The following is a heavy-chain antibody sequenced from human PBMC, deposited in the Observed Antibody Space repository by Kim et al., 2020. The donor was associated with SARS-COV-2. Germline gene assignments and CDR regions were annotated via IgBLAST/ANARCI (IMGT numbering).Heavy chain of an antibody. CDR2: ISTSGST. D-gene: IGHD3-16*02. V-gene: IGHV4-61*02. CDR3: ASGADMLPLRLGEVSLYNYDYSMAV. J-gene: IGHJ6*02. Sequence: TLSLTCTVSGGSISSGSYYWSWIRQPAGKGLEWIGRISTSGSTNYNPSLKSRVTISVDTSKNQFSLTLSSVTAADTAVYSCASGADMLPLRLGEVSLYNYDYSMAVSGQEPTVTVS. CDR1: GGSISSGSYY.